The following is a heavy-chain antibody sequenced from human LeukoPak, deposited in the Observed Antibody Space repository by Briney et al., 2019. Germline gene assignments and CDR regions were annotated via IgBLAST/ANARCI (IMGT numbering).Heavy chain of an antibody. V-gene: IGHV1-2*02. D-gene: IGHD2-15*01. J-gene: IGHJ4*02. Sequence: ASVKVSCKASGYTFTGYYIHWVRQAPGQGLEWMGWINPNSGGTNYAQKFQGRVTMTRDTSISTAYMELSRLRSDDTAVYYCARDCSGGSCYGVPDYWGQGTLVTVSS. CDR2: INPNSGGT. CDR1: GYTFTGYY. CDR3: ARDCSGGSCYGVPDY.